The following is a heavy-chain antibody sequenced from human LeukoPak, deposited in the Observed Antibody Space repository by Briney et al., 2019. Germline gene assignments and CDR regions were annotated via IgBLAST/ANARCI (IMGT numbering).Heavy chain of an antibody. CDR3: ARVPRDLPPYFDY. J-gene: IGHJ4*02. CDR2: ISSSGSTI. Sequence: PGGSLRLSXAASGFTFSDYYMSWIRQAPGKGLEWVSYISSSGSTIYYADSVKGRFTISRDNAKNSLYLQMNSLRAEDTAVYYCARVPRDLPPYFDYWGQGTLVTVSS. D-gene: IGHD5-24*01. V-gene: IGHV3-11*04. CDR1: GFTFSDYY.